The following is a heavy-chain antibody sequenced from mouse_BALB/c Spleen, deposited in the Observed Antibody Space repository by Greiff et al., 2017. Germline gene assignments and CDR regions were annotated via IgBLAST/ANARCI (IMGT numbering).Heavy chain of an antibody. CDR1: GFTFTDYY. J-gene: IGHJ4*01. CDR3: ARDYYGSSRRGYAMDY. CDR2: IRNKANGYTT. D-gene: IGHD1-1*01. V-gene: IGHV7-3*02. Sequence: EVMLVESGGGLVQPGGSLRLSCATSGFTFTDYYMSWVRQPPGKALEWLGFIRNKANGYTTEYSASVKGRFTISRDNSQSILYLQMNTLRAEDSATYYRARDYYGSSRRGYAMDYWGQGTSVTGSS.